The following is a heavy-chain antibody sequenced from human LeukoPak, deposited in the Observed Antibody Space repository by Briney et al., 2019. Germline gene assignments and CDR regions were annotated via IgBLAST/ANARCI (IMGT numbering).Heavy chain of an antibody. CDR1: GFTVSNNY. V-gene: IGHV3-66*01. CDR2: IYFAGSA. D-gene: IGHD5-12*01. J-gene: IGHJ6*02. Sequence: GGSLRLSCAASGFTVSNNYMTWVRQAPGKGLEWVSVIYFAGSAYYADSVKGRFTTSRDDSKNTVYLQMDILSADDTAVYYCAGSLGYSSDSYYYGMDVWGQGTTVIVSS. CDR3: AGSLGYSSDSYYYGMDV.